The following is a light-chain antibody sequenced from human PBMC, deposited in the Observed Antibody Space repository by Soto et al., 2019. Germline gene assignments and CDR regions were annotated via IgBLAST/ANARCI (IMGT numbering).Light chain of an antibody. Sequence: EIVLTQSPATLSLSPGERATLSCRASQSVSSYLAWYQQKPGQATRLLIYNASNRATGIPARFSGSGSGTDFTLTISSLEHDDFAVYYCQQRSNWPPWTFGQGTKVEIK. CDR1: QSVSSY. CDR2: NAS. CDR3: QQRSNWPPWT. V-gene: IGKV3-11*01. J-gene: IGKJ1*01.